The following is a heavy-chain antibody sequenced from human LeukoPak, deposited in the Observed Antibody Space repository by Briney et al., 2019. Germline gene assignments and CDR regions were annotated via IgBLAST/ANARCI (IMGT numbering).Heavy chain of an antibody. CDR2: FDPEDGET. V-gene: IGHV1-24*01. J-gene: IGHJ4*02. CDR1: GYTLTELS. Sequence: GASVKVSCKVSGYTLTELSIHWVRQAPGKGLEWMGGFDPEDGETIYAQKFQGRVTMTEDTSTDTAYMELSSLRSEDTAVYYCATSSLPPVELSLPFDYWGQGTLVTVSS. D-gene: IGHD3-16*02. CDR3: ATSSLPPVELSLPFDY.